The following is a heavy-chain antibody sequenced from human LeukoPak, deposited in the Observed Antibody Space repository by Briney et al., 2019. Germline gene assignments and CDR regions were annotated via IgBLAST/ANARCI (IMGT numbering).Heavy chain of an antibody. CDR1: GGTFSSYA. CDR3: ARGRGYSYKIDY. V-gene: IGHV1-69*05. J-gene: IGHJ4*02. CDR2: IIPIFGTA. Sequence: SVKVSCKASGGTFSSYAISWVRQAPGQGLEWMGGIIPIFGTANYAQKFQGRVTITTDESTSTAYMELSRLRSDDTAVYYCARGRGYSYKIDYWGQGTLVTVSS. D-gene: IGHD5-18*01.